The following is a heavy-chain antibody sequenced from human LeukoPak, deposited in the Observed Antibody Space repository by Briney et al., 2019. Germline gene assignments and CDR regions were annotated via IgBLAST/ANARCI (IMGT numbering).Heavy chain of an antibody. J-gene: IGHJ4*02. Sequence: GGSLRLSGAAPGFTFNTYWMHWVRQAPGKGLVWVSRIDSDGSPTNYADSVRGRFTISRDNAKNSLYLQMNSLRAEDTAVYYCARVRWGYSYGGEWGQGTLVTVFS. CDR1: GFTFNTYW. CDR3: ARVRWGYSYGGE. D-gene: IGHD5-18*01. V-gene: IGHV3-74*01. CDR2: IDSDGSPT.